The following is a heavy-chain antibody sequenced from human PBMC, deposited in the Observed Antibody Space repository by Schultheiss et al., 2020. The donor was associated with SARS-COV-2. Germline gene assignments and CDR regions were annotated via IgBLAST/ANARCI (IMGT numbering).Heavy chain of an antibody. V-gene: IGHV1-2*02. CDR2: INPNSGGT. D-gene: IGHD6-13*01. Sequence: ASVKVSCKASGYTFTGYYMHWVRQAPGQGLEWMGWINPNSGGTNYAQKFQGRVTMTRDTSISTAYMELSRLRSDDTAVYYCARARGSTCCAFDIWGQGTMVTVSS. CDR1: GYTFTGYY. J-gene: IGHJ3*02. CDR3: ARARGSTCCAFDI.